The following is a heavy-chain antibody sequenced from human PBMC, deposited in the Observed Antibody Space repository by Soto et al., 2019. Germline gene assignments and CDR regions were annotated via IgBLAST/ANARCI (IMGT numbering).Heavy chain of an antibody. V-gene: IGHV3-48*01. J-gene: IGHJ4*02. CDR1: GFTFSSYS. CDR2: ISSSSSTI. Sequence: EVQLVESGGGLVQPGGSLRLSCAASGFTFSSYSMNWVRQAPGKGLEWVSYISSSSSTIYYADSVKGRFTISRDNAKNSLYLQMNSLRAEDAAVYTCASDSPPIDYWGQGTLVTVSS. CDR3: ASDSPPIDY.